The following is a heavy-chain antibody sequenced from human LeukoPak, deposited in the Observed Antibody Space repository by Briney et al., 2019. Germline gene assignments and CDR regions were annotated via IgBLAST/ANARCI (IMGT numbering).Heavy chain of an antibody. V-gene: IGHV4-34*09. CDR3: ARVENVIYYDSRAGAFDI. CDR2: INHSGST. D-gene: IGHD3-22*01. Sequence: SETLSLTCAVYGGSFSGYYWSWIRQPPGKGLEWIGEINHSGSTNYSPSLKSRVTISVDTSKNQFSLKLSSVTAADTAVYYCARVENVIYYDSRAGAFDIWGQGTMVTVS. CDR1: GGSFSGYY. J-gene: IGHJ3*02.